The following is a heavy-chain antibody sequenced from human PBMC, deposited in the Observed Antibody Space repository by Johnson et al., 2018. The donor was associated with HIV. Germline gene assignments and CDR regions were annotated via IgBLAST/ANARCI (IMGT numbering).Heavy chain of an antibody. CDR3: ARESRSGTGNVPGRHALDV. Sequence: QMLLVESGGGVVQPGGSLRLSCAASVFIFSTFGMHWVRQAPGKGLEWVAFFRYDGSSKYYGDPVNGRFTISRDESKNTLFLEMDSLRPEDTALYYCARESRSGTGNVPGRHALDVWGQGTMVTVSS. V-gene: IGHV3-30*02. CDR2: FRYDGSSK. CDR1: VFIFSTFG. D-gene: IGHD1-1*01. J-gene: IGHJ3*01.